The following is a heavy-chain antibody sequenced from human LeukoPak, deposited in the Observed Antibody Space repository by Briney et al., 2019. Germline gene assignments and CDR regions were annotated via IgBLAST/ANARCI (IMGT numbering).Heavy chain of an antibody. V-gene: IGHV3-7*03. CDR3: VRGLVGYCSGGAWDGTCFDY. D-gene: IGHD2-15*01. CDR2: IKQDGNQK. J-gene: IGHJ4*02. Sequence: GGSLRLSCAASGFTFSSYWMSWVRQAPRKGLEWVAIIKQDGNQKNYVDSVKGRFTISRDNAKNSLYLQMNSLRAEDTAVYYCVRGLVGYCSGGAWDGTCFDYWGQGTLVSVSS. CDR1: GFTFSSYW.